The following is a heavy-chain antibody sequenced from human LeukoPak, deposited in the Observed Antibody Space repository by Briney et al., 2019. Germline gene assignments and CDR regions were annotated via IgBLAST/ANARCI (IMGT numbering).Heavy chain of an antibody. CDR3: AKAPMEDSWYIHFDF. J-gene: IGHJ4*02. Sequence: GGSLRLSCADSGVTFSVYSMNWVRQAPGKGLEWVSTITNTGSNTYYADSVKGRFTISRGNSKNTLYLQINSLRVEDTAIYYCAKAPMEDSWYIHFDFWGQGTLVTVSS. CDR2: ITNTGSNT. D-gene: IGHD6-13*01. V-gene: IGHV3-23*01. CDR1: GVTFSVYS.